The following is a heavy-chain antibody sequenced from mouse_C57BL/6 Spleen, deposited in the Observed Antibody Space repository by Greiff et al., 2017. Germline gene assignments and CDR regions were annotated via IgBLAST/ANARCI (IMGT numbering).Heavy chain of an antibody. D-gene: IGHD1-1*01. V-gene: IGHV1-72*01. CDR3: ARELTITTVVAPGWFAY. CDR2: IDPNSGGT. J-gene: IGHJ3*01. CDR1: GYTFTSYW. Sequence: VQLQQPGAELVKPGASVKLSCKASGYTFTSYWMHWVKQRPGRGLEWIGRIDPNSGGTKYNEKFKSKATLTVDKPSSTAYMQLSSLTSEDSAVYYCARELTITTVVAPGWFAYWGQGTLVTVSA.